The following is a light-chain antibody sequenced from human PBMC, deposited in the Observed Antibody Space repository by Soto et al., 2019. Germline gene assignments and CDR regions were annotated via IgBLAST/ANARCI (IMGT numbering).Light chain of an antibody. Sequence: EIVLSKSKGTMSLSPGDRVTLSGRGSQRIRSSYLAWYQQTPGQANRLLIAGASSRATGIPDRFSGSGSATDFTLTMSRLAPEDFAVYYCQQYGTSPLTVGGGNKVDIK. CDR3: QQYGTSPLT. J-gene: IGKJ4*01. V-gene: IGKV3-20*01. CDR2: GAS. CDR1: QRIRSSY.